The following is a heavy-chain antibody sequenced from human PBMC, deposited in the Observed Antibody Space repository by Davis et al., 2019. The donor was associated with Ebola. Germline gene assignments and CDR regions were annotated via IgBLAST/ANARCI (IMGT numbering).Heavy chain of an antibody. J-gene: IGHJ4*02. V-gene: IGHV3-23*01. CDR1: GFTFSTYG. CDR2: IGGSGDRT. D-gene: IGHD6-13*01. CDR3: ARLTGGQYSSSWWDY. Sequence: GESLKISCAASGFTFSTYGMGWVRRAPGKGLERVSAIGGSGDRTYYADSVKGRFTISRDNSKNTLYLQLSSLRSEDTAVYYCARLTGGQYSSSWWDYWGQGTLVTVSS.